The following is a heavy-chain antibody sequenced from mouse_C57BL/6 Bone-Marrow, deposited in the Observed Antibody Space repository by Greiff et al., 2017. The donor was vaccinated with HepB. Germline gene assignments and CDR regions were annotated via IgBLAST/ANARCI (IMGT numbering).Heavy chain of an antibody. Sequence: VQLQQSGAELVRPGTSVKMSCKASGYTFTNYWIGWAKQRPGHGLEWIGDIYPGGGYTNYNEKFKGKATLTADKSSSTAYMQFSSLTSEDSAIYYCARNSNWYFDVWGTGTTVTVSS. CDR1: GYTFTNYW. D-gene: IGHD2-5*01. CDR2: IYPGGGYT. CDR3: ARNSNWYFDV. V-gene: IGHV1-63*01. J-gene: IGHJ1*03.